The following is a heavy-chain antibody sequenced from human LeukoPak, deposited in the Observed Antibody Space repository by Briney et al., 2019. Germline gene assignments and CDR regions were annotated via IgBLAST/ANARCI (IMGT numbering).Heavy chain of an antibody. CDR3: ARQTGKKYCSGGSCYSGPDY. CDR1: GGSISNYY. D-gene: IGHD2-15*01. J-gene: IGHJ4*02. CDR2: IHYSGST. V-gene: IGHV4-59*08. Sequence: SETLSLTCTVSGGSISNYYWSWIRQPPGKALEWIGYIHYSGSTNYNPSLKSRVSISVDTSKNQFSLKLSSVTAADTAVYYCARQTGKKYCSGGSCYSGPDYWGQGTLVTVSS.